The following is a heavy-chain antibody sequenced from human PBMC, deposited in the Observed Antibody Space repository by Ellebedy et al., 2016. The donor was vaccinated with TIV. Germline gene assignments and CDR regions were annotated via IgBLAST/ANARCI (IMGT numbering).Heavy chain of an antibody. V-gene: IGHV3-23*01. CDR3: VKGRSGLQYYGIDV. J-gene: IGHJ6*02. Sequence: GESLKISCTASGFTFSNYYMAWVRQAPGKGLEWVSSISPNGGDTYYADSVKGRFTISRDNSKNTLYLQMNSLRAEDTALYYCVKGRSGLQYYGIDVWGQGTTVTVSS. CDR2: ISPNGGDT. D-gene: IGHD3-10*01. CDR1: GFTFSNYY.